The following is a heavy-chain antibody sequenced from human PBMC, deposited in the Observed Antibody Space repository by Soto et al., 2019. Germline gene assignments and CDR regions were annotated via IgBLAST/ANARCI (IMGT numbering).Heavy chain of an antibody. J-gene: IGHJ5*02. D-gene: IGHD3-9*01. CDR3: ATTLYDTLTGSVYNWFDP. Sequence: QVQLVQSGAEEKKPGASVKVSCKASGYTFTSYAMHWVRQAPGQRLEWMGWINAGNGNTKYSQKFQGRVTITRDTAASAAYMELSSLRSEDTTVYYCATTLYDTLTGSVYNWFDPGGRGTLVTVSS. CDR2: INAGNGNT. V-gene: IGHV1-3*05. CDR1: GYTFTSYA.